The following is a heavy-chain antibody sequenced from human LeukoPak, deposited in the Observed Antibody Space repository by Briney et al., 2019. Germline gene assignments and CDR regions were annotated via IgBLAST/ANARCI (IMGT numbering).Heavy chain of an antibody. CDR1: GFTFSSCW. Sequence: GGSLRLSCAASGFTFSSCWMTWVRQAPGKGLEWVANIKEDGSRKNYVDSVKGRFTIFRDNAKNSLYLQMNSLRAEDTAVYYCATPLDYYDSSGYHQGGDWGQGTLVTVSS. CDR3: ATPLDYYDSSGYHQGGD. CDR2: IKEDGSRK. J-gene: IGHJ4*02. D-gene: IGHD3-22*01. V-gene: IGHV3-7*03.